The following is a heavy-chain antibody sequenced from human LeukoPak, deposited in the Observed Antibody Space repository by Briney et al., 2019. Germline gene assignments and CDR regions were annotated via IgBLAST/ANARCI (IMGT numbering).Heavy chain of an antibody. V-gene: IGHV3-23*01. D-gene: IGHD6-13*01. Sequence: GGSLRLSCAASGFTFSSYAMRWVRQGPGKGLEWVSAISGSGGSTYYADSVKGRFTISRDNSKNTLYLQMNSLRAEDTAVYYCAKVTGYSSSWDPFDYWGQGTLVTVSS. CDR1: GFTFSSYA. J-gene: IGHJ4*02. CDR2: ISGSGGST. CDR3: AKVTGYSSSWDPFDY.